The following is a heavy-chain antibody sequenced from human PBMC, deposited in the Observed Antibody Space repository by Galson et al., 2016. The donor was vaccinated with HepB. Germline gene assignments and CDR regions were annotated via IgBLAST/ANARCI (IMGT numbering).Heavy chain of an antibody. CDR1: NFGFSDYG. CDR2: MSYHGRNE. Sequence: SLRLSCAASNFGFSDYGIHWVRQAPGKGLEWVAFMSYHGRNEYYTDSVKGRFTLSRDNYKNTLFLQMNGLRPADTAVYYRARDVTAYCAGHCPTPLDNWGQGTLVTVSS. V-gene: IGHV3-30*03. CDR3: ARDVTAYCAGHCPTPLDN. J-gene: IGHJ4*02. D-gene: IGHD2-21*01.